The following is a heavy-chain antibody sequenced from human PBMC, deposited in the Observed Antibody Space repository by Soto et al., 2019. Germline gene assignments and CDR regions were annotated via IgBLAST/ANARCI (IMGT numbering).Heavy chain of an antibody. D-gene: IGHD2-2*01. CDR1: GGTFSSYA. Sequence: SVKVSCKASGGTFSSYAISWVRQAPGHGLEWMGGIIPIFGTANYAQKFQGRVTITSDESTSTAYMELSSLRSEVTDVYSCARVGLEGSTSCYGMDDWGQGTTVTVSS. CDR2: IIPIFGTA. CDR3: ARVGLEGSTSCYGMDD. V-gene: IGHV1-69*13. J-gene: IGHJ6*02.